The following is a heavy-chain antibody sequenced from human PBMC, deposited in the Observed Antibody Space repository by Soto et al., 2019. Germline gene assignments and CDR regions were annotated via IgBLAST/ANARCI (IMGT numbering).Heavy chain of an antibody. Sequence: ASVKVSCKASGSGFISSGIQWVRQAHGQRLEWIGWIVVASGQTNYAQNFRGRVAITRDTSTATAYIELTGLPSEDTAVYFCSADRPDIGVGWWVWGQGTTVTVS. D-gene: IGHD2-15*01. V-gene: IGHV1-58*02. CDR3: SADRPDIGVGWWV. CDR1: GSGFISSG. J-gene: IGHJ6*02. CDR2: IVVASGQT.